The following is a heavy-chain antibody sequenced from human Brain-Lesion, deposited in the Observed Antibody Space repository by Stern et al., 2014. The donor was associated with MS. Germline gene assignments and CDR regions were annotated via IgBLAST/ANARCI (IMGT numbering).Heavy chain of an antibody. D-gene: IGHD2-2*01. CDR3: ARGRVVPGFQYYATDV. CDR2: IFNSGSP. V-gene: IGHV4-61*02. Sequence: QVQLVESGPGLVKPSQTLSLSCTVSGGSISSGGYYWSWIRQPAGKGLAWIGRIFNSGSPSYNPSLKSRVTLSIDTSKNQFSLRLNSMTAADTAVYYCARGRVVPGFQYYATDVWGQGTTVIVSS. J-gene: IGHJ6*02. CDR1: GGSISSGGYY.